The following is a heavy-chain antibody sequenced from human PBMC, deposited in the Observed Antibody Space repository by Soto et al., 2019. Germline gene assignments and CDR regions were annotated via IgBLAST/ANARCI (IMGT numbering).Heavy chain of an antibody. J-gene: IGHJ4*02. D-gene: IGHD2-15*01. CDR1: GDYVTSGSHH. CDR3: RTFYAGFGGRGQ. Sequence: VQLQESGPGLVKPSETLSLTCTVSGDYVTSGSHHWSWIRQPPAKGLEWVGQFQYGGSSNYNPSIKSRLTISFDTSHNHFSLKLTSVTAAGTAVYYWRTFYAGFGGRGQWGQGTLVTVSS. CDR2: FQYGGSS. V-gene: IGHV4-61*03.